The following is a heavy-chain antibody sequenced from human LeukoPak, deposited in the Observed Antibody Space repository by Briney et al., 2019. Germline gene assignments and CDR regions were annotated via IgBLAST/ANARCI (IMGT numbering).Heavy chain of an antibody. CDR3: AKDKHEVVPAADEY. D-gene: IGHD2-2*01. J-gene: IGHJ4*02. Sequence: GRSLRLSCAASGFTFSSYAMHWVRQAPGKGLEWVAVISYDGSNKYYADSVKGRFTISRDNSKNTLYLQMNSLRAEDTALYYCAKDKHEVVPAADEYWGQGTLVTVSS. V-gene: IGHV3-30-3*01. CDR2: ISYDGSNK. CDR1: GFTFSSYA.